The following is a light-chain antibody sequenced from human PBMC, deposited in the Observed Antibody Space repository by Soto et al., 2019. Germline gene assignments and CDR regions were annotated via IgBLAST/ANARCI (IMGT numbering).Light chain of an antibody. CDR2: LNSDGSH. J-gene: IGLJ3*02. Sequence: QSVLTQSPSASASLGPSVKLTCTLSSGHSSYAIAWHQQQPEKGPRYLMKLNSDGSHSKGDGIPDRFSGSSSGAERYLTIASLQSEDEADYYCQTGGTGIHVFGGGTKVTVL. CDR1: SGHSSYA. CDR3: QTGGTGIHV. V-gene: IGLV4-69*01.